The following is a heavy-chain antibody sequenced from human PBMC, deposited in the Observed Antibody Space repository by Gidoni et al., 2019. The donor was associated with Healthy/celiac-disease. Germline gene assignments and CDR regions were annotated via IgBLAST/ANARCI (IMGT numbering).Heavy chain of an antibody. V-gene: IGHV4-59*01. J-gene: IGHJ4*02. CDR2: IYYSGST. CDR3: ARDRAQDYGDPRGYFDY. Sequence: QVQLQEPGPGLVKPSETLSLTCTVSVGSISSYYWSWIRQPPGKGLEWIGYIYYSGSTNYNPSLKSRVTISVDTSKNQFSLKLSSVTAADTAVYYCARDRAQDYGDPRGYFDYWGQGTLVTVSS. CDR1: VGSISSYY. D-gene: IGHD4-17*01.